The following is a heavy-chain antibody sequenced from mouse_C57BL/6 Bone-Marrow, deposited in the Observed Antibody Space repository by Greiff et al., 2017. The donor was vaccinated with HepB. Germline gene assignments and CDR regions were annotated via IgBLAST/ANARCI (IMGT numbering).Heavy chain of an antibody. CDR3: ARAPSYGSSFQLAWFAY. Sequence: EVQRVESGAELVKPGASVKLSCTASGFNIKDYYMHWVKQRTEQGLEWIGRIDPEDGETKYAPKFQGKATITADTSSNTAYLQLSSLTSEDTAVYYWARAPSYGSSFQLAWFAYWGQGTLVTVSA. V-gene: IGHV14-2*01. CDR2: IDPEDGET. D-gene: IGHD1-1*01. CDR1: GFNIKDYY. J-gene: IGHJ3*01.